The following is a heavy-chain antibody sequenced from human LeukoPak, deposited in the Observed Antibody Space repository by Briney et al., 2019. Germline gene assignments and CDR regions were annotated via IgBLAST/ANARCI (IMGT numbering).Heavy chain of an antibody. CDR1: GFTFSSYG. D-gene: IGHD6-13*01. CDR2: IRYDGSNK. Sequence: GGSLRLSCAASGFTFSSYGMHWVRQAPGKGLEWVAFIRYDGSNKYYADSVKGRFTISRDNSKNTLYLQMNSLRAEDTAVYYCAKSFGPVIAAAGTGADWGQGTLVTVSS. V-gene: IGHV3-30*02. J-gene: IGHJ4*02. CDR3: AKSFGPVIAAAGTGAD.